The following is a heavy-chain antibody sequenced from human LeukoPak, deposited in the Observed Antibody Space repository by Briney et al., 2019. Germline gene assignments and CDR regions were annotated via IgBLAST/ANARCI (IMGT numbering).Heavy chain of an antibody. CDR3: ASRPGPRSSAFDI. CDR2: INHSGST. Sequence: SETLTLTCTVSGDSISGYYWSWIRQPPGKGLEWIGEINHSGSTNYNPSLKSRVTISVDTSKNQFSLKLSSVTAADTAVYYCASRPGPRSSAFDIWGQGTMVTVSS. V-gene: IGHV4-34*01. CDR1: GDSISGYY. J-gene: IGHJ3*02.